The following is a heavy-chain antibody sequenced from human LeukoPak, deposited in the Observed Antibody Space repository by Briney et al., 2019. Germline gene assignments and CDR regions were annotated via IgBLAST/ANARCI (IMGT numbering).Heavy chain of an antibody. D-gene: IGHD3-3*01. V-gene: IGHV3-23*01. Sequence: PGGSLRLSCAASGFTFNSYAMSWVRQAPGKGLEWVSAISGSGGSTYYADSVKGRFTISRDNSKNTLYLQMNSLRAEDTAVYYCAKGTSLTQYDFWSGTPYYFDYWGQGTLVTVSS. J-gene: IGHJ4*02. CDR1: GFTFNSYA. CDR3: AKGTSLTQYDFWSGTPYYFDY. CDR2: ISGSGGST.